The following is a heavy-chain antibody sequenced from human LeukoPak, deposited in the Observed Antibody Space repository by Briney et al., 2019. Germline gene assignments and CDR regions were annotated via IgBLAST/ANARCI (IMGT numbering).Heavy chain of an antibody. Sequence: PGGSLRLSCAASGFTFSDYYMSWIRQAPGKGLEWVSYISFSGSPTQYADSVRGRFTISRDNAKNSLYLQMNSLRDEDTAVYYCARDRAYYYDSSGYYYFDHWGQGTLVTVSS. V-gene: IGHV3-11*01. CDR3: ARDRAYYYDSSGYYYFDH. D-gene: IGHD3-22*01. CDR2: ISFSGSPT. J-gene: IGHJ4*02. CDR1: GFTFSDYY.